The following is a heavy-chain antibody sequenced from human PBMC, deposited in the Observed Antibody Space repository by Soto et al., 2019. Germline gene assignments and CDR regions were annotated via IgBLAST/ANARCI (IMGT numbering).Heavy chain of an antibody. CDR1: GGSSSSSSYY. CDR3: ARHLEVVVAALDY. V-gene: IGHV4-39*01. CDR2: IYYSGST. J-gene: IGHJ4*02. Sequence: SETLSLTCTFSGGSSSSSSYYWGWIRKPPGKGLEWVGSIYYSGSTYYSPSVKSRVTISVDTSKKQFSLKLSSVTAADTAVYYCARHLEVVVAALDYWGQGTLVTVSS. D-gene: IGHD2-15*01.